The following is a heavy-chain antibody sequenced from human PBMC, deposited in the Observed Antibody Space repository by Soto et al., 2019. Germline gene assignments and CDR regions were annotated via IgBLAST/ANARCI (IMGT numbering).Heavy chain of an antibody. CDR2: IYYSGST. D-gene: IGHD3-10*01. CDR1: DGSISSSSYY. CDR3: ARFVMVRGVIGPGVFDY. J-gene: IGHJ4*02. Sequence: SEPLSVTCTVSDGSISSSSYYWGRIRQPPGKGLEWIGSIYYSGSTYYNPSLKSRVTISVDTSKNQFSLKLSSVTAADTAVYYCARFVMVRGVIGPGVFDYWGQGTLVTVSS. V-gene: IGHV4-39*01.